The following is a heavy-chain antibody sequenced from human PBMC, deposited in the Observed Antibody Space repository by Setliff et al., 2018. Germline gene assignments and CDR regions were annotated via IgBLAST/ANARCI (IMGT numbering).Heavy chain of an antibody. Sequence: ASVKVSCKTSGYNFITFGVNWVRQVPGQGFEWMGWISPYNGDANYAQKFQGRVTMTTDTSTGTAYMELRALNYDDTAVYYCTRGRGPRVVVAVPLDHWGQGTQVTVSS. CDR2: ISPYNGDA. J-gene: IGHJ4*02. D-gene: IGHD2-15*01. CDR3: TRGRGPRVVVAVPLDH. V-gene: IGHV1-18*01. CDR1: GYNFITFG.